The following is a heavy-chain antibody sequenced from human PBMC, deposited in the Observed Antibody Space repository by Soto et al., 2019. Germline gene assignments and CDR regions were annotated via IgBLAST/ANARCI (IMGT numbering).Heavy chain of an antibody. Sequence: QVQLVQSGAEVKKPGSSVKVSCKVSGGTFSSYAISWVRQAPGQGLEWMGGIIPIFDTTKYAQSLQGRVTITADESTSTAYMELDSLRSEDTAIYYCARPISTSTSPGNPYSGMDVWGQGTTVTVSS. D-gene: IGHD1-1*01. V-gene: IGHV1-69*01. CDR1: GGTFSSYA. J-gene: IGHJ6*02. CDR3: ARPISTSTSPGNPYSGMDV. CDR2: IIPIFDTT.